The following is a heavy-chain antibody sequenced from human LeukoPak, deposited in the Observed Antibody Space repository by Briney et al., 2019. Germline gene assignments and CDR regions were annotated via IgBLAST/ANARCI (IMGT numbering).Heavy chain of an antibody. J-gene: IGHJ4*02. D-gene: IGHD3-16*01. Sequence: GGSLRLSCAASGFTFSSYWVSWVRKAPGKGLEWVANIKQDGSEKYYVDSVKGRFTISRDNAKNSLYLQMNSLRAEDTAVYYCASSGGPYDYVWGSQFDYWGQGTLVTVSS. CDR2: IKQDGSEK. CDR3: ASSGGPYDYVWGSQFDY. CDR1: GFTFSSYW. V-gene: IGHV3-7*01.